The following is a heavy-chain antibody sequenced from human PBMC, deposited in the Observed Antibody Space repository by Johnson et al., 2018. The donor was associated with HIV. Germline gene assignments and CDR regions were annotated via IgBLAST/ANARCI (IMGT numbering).Heavy chain of an antibody. Sequence: QVQLVESGGGVVQPGRSLRLSCAASGFTLSSYGMHWVRQAPGKGLEWVAVISYDGSNKYYADSVKGRFTISRDNSKNTLYLQMNSLRAEDTAVYYCARGGLPEPSSRPKIRGQRTMGTVS. V-gene: IGHV3-30*03. CDR3: ARGGLPEPSSRPKI. CDR1: GFTLSSYG. CDR2: ISYDGSNK. J-gene: IGHJ3*02. D-gene: IGHD1-14*01.